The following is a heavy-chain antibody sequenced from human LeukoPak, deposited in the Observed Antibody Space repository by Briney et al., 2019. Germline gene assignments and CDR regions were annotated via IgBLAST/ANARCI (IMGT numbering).Heavy chain of an antibody. D-gene: IGHD5-18*01. CDR3: AREGMRDVDTAGVGY. Sequence: SETLSLTCTVSGGSISSSSYYWGWIRQPPGKGLEWIGSIYYSGSTYYNPSLKSRVTISVDTSKNQFSLKLSSVTAADTAVYYCAREGMRDVDTAGVGYWGQGTLVTVSS. V-gene: IGHV4-39*07. CDR1: GGSISSSSYY. J-gene: IGHJ4*02. CDR2: IYYSGST.